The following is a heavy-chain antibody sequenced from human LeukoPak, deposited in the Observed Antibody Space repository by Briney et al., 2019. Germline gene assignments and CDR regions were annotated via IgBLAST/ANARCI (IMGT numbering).Heavy chain of an antibody. J-gene: IGHJ3*02. CDR3: ARGVGARTPDAFDI. D-gene: IGHD1-26*01. Sequence: GGSLRLSCAASGFTFSDYYMSWIRQAPGKGLEWVSYISRSSSYTNYADSVKGRFTISRDNAKNSLYLQMNSLRAEDTAVYYCARGVGARTPDAFDIWGQGTMVTVSS. V-gene: IGHV3-11*06. CDR2: ISRSSSYT. CDR1: GFTFSDYY.